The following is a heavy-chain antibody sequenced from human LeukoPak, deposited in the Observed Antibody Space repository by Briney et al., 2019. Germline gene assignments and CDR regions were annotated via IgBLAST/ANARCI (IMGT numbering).Heavy chain of an antibody. CDR1: GYTFTGYY. CDR2: INPNSGGT. Sequence: GASVKVSCKASGYTFTGYYIHWVRQAPGQGLEWMGWINPNSGGTNYAQKFQGRVTMTRDTSISTAYMELSRLKSDDTAVYYCALPYISASGSFDYWGQGTLVTVSS. D-gene: IGHD6-13*01. V-gene: IGHV1-2*02. J-gene: IGHJ4*02. CDR3: ALPYISASGSFDY.